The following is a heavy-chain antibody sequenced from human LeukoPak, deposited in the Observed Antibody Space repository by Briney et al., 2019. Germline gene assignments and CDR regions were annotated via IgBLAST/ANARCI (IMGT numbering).Heavy chain of an antibody. CDR2: IYYSGST. Sequence: PSETLSLTCTVSGGSISSSSYYWGWIRQPPGKGLEWIGCIYYSGSTNYNPSLKSRVTISVDTSKNQFSLKLSSVTAADTAVYYCASNTPDDAFDIWGQGTMVTVSS. V-gene: IGHV4-39*07. CDR3: ASNTPDDAFDI. D-gene: IGHD2-2*02. CDR1: GGSISSSSYY. J-gene: IGHJ3*02.